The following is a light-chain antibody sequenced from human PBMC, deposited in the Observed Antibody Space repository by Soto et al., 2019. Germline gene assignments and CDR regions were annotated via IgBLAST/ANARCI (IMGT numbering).Light chain of an antibody. J-gene: IGKJ1*01. CDR3: QQFNSYPRT. CDR1: QGISNL. V-gene: IGKV1-9*01. Sequence: DIQLTQSPSFLSASEGDRVTIACRASQGISNLLAWYQQKPGKAPKLLISFASTLQSGVPSRFTGSGSGTEFTLTNSSLQPEDFATYYCQQFNSYPRTFGQGTKVEIK. CDR2: FAS.